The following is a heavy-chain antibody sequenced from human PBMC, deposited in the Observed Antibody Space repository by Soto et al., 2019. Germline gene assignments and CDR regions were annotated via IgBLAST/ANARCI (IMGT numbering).Heavy chain of an antibody. CDR2: IWYDGSNK. Sequence: PGGSLRLSCAASGFTFSSYGMHWVRQAPGKGLEWVAVIWYDGSNKYYADSVKGRFTISRDNSKNTLYLQMNSLRAEDTAVYYCAKGKYSGSWYFDYWGQGTPVTVSS. J-gene: IGHJ4*02. D-gene: IGHD6-13*01. V-gene: IGHV3-33*06. CDR1: GFTFSSYG. CDR3: AKGKYSGSWYFDY.